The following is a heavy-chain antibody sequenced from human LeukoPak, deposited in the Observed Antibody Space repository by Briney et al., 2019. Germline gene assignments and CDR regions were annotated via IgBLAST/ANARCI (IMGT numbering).Heavy chain of an antibody. D-gene: IGHD6-19*01. CDR2: ISSSGSTI. CDR3: AREEGIAVLDL. J-gene: IGHJ5*02. V-gene: IGHV3-48*03. Sequence: PGGSLRLSCAASGFTFSSYEMNWVCQAPGKGLEWVSYISSSGSTIYYADSVKGRFTISRDNAKNSLYLQMNSLRAEDTAVYYCAREEGIAVLDLWGQGTLVTVSS. CDR1: GFTFSSYE.